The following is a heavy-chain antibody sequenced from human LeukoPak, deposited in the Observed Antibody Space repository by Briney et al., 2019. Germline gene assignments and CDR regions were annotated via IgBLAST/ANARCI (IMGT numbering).Heavy chain of an antibody. CDR2: IIPIFGTA. CDR1: GGTFSSYA. CDR3: ARDLGVYCNNGVCDAGRNSRSWDDY. D-gene: IGHD2-8*01. V-gene: IGHV1-69*05. Sequence: SVKVSCKASGGTFSSYAISWVRQAPGQGLEWMGGIIPIFGTAHYAQKFQGRGTITTDESTSTAYMKLSSLRSEDTAVYYCARDLGVYCNNGVCDAGRNSRSWDDYWGQGTLVTVSS. J-gene: IGHJ4*02.